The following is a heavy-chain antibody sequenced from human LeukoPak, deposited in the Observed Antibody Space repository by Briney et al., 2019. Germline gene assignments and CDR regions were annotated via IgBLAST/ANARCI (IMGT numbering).Heavy chain of an antibody. J-gene: IGHJ4*02. CDR2: IYYSGST. CDR3: ARLLSGGEGY. V-gene: IGHV4-59*08. CDR1: GGSISNYY. Sequence: SETLSLTCTVSGGSISNYYWSWIRQPPGKGLEWIGYIYYSGSTNYNPSLKSRVTISVGTSKNQFSLKLSSVTAADTAVYYCARLLSGGEGYWGQGTLVTVSS. D-gene: IGHD3-16*01.